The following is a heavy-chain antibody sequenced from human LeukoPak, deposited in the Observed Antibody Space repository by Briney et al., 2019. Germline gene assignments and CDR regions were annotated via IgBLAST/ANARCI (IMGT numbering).Heavy chain of an antibody. CDR3: AIDRDFTGDF. J-gene: IGHJ4*02. Sequence: GASVKVSCKTSGYTFTSYGISWVRQAPGQGLEWMGWISGYNGNTNYAQKFQGRVTVTADTSTSTAYMELRSLRSDDTAVYYCAIDRDFTGDFWGQGTLVTVSS. V-gene: IGHV1-18*01. CDR2: ISGYNGNT. CDR1: GYTFTSYG.